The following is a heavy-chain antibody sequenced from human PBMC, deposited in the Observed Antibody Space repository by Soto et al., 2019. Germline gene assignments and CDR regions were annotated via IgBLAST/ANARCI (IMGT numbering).Heavy chain of an antibody. D-gene: IGHD3-3*01. CDR2: ISGSGGST. J-gene: IGHJ4*02. CDR3: AKGFYDFWSGYHQAYFDY. CDR1: GFTFSSYA. V-gene: IGHV3-23*01. Sequence: GESLKISCAASGFTFSSYAMSWVRQAPGKGLEWVSAISGSGGSTYYADSVKGRFTISRDNSKNTLYLQMNSLRAEDTAVYYCAKGFYDFWSGYHQAYFDYWGQGTLVTVSS.